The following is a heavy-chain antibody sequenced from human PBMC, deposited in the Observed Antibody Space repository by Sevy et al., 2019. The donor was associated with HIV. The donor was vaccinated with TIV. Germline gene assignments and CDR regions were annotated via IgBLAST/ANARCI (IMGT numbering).Heavy chain of an antibody. D-gene: IGHD3-16*01. Sequence: GGSLRLSCAASRFTFSTYDIHWVRQAPGKGLEWVAVISHDGSYQYYTDSVKGRFTISRDDSKNKAYLQMYSLRADDSGVYDCAKGQGYDYIWGNERSEYYFDYWGQGTLVTVSS. CDR1: RFTFSTYD. CDR2: ISHDGSYQ. CDR3: AKGQGYDYIWGNERSEYYFDY. J-gene: IGHJ4*02. V-gene: IGHV3-30*18.